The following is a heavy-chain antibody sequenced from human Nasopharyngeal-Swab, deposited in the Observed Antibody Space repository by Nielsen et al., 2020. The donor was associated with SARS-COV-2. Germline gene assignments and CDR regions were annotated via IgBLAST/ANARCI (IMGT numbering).Heavy chain of an antibody. CDR2: ISGSGDST. J-gene: IGHJ6*03. CDR3: AKTLGQQLGYYYYYYMDV. Sequence: VGLAPGRGLEWVSVISGSGDSTYYADSVKGRFTISRDNSKNTVYLQMNSLRAEDTAVYYCAKTLGQQLGYYYYYYMDVWGKGTTVTVSS. D-gene: IGHD6-13*01. V-gene: IGHV3-23*01.